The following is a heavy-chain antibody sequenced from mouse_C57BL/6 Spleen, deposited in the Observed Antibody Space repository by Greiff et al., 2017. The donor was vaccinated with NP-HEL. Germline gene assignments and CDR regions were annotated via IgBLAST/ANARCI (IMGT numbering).Heavy chain of an antibody. J-gene: IGHJ2*01. CDR1: GYTFTSYW. V-gene: IGHV1-72*01. Sequence: VQLQQPGTELVKPGASVKLSCKASGYTFTSYWMHWVKQRPGQGLEWIGRIDPNSGGTKYNEKFKSKATLTVDKPSSTAYMQLSSLTSEDSAVYYCARYPRAFSFDYWGQGTTLTVSS. CDR3: ARYPRAFSFDY. D-gene: IGHD3-3*01. CDR2: IDPNSGGT.